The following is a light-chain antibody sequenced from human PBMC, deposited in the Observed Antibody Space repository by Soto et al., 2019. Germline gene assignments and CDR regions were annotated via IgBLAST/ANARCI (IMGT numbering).Light chain of an antibody. CDR2: RNN. CDR3: AAWDDSLSGSGV. J-gene: IGLJ1*01. Sequence: SVLTQPPSASGTPGQRVTISCSGSSSNIGSNYVYWYQQLPGTAPKLHIYRNNQRPSGVPDRFSGSKSGTSASLAISGLRSEDEADYYCAAWDDSLSGSGVFGTGTKVTVL. V-gene: IGLV1-47*01. CDR1: SSNIGSNY.